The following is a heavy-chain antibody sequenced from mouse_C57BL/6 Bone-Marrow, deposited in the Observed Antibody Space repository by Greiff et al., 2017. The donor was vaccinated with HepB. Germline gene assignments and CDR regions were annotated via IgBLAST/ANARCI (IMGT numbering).Heavy chain of an antibody. CDR1: GYTFTSYW. CDR2: IYPGNSDT. J-gene: IGHJ1*03. CDR3: TRYYGSPPRWYFDV. V-gene: IGHV1-5*01. Sequence: EVNLVESGTVLARPGASVKMSCKTSGYTFTSYWMHWVKQRPGQGLEWIGAIYPGNSDTSYNQKFKGKAKLTAVTSASTAYMELSSLTNEDSAVYYCTRYYGSPPRWYFDVWGTGTTVTVSS. D-gene: IGHD1-1*01.